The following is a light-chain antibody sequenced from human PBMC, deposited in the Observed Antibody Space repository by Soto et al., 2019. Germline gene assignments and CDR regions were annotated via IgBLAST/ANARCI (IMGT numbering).Light chain of an antibody. Sequence: QSVLTQPPSASGTPGQRVTISCSGSGSSIGTNTVNWYRQLPGTAPKLLIYGDNKPPSGGPDRFSASKSGTSASLAISGLQSEDEDDYYCAAWDGSLNNVLFGGGTKLTVL. CDR2: GDN. CDR3: AAWDGSLNNVL. J-gene: IGLJ2*01. V-gene: IGLV1-44*01. CDR1: GSSIGTNT.